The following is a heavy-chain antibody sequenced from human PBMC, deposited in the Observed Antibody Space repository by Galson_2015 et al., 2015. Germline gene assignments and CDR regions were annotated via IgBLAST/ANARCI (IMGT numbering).Heavy chain of an antibody. Sequence: SLRLSCAASGFTFSSYAMSWVRQAPGKGLEWVLGISGSGYSTYYAESVKGRFTISRDNSKNTLYLQMNSLRGEDTAVYYCTTVHGSGAANYWGQGTLVTVSS. J-gene: IGHJ4*02. V-gene: IGHV3-23*01. D-gene: IGHD3-10*01. CDR1: GFTFSSYA. CDR3: TTVHGSGAANY. CDR2: ISGSGYST.